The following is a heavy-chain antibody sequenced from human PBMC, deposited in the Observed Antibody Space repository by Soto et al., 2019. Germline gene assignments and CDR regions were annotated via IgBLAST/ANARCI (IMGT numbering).Heavy chain of an antibody. CDR3: ARDYLDEVVVAARSDY. Sequence: HPGGSLRLSCAASGFTVSSNYMSWVRQAPRKGLEWVSVIYSGGSTYYADSVKGRFTISRDNSKNTQYLQMNSLRAEDTAVYYCARDYLDEVVVAARSDYWGQGTLVTVSS. V-gene: IGHV3-53*01. D-gene: IGHD2-15*01. CDR1: GFTVSSNY. J-gene: IGHJ4*02. CDR2: IYSGGST.